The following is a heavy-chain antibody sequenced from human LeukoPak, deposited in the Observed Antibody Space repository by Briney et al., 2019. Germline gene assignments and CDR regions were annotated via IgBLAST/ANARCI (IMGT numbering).Heavy chain of an antibody. CDR2: ISGSGGST. J-gene: IGHJ5*02. D-gene: IGHD3-22*01. CDR3: AKGPFDTTGYSWLDP. CDR1: GFTFSSYA. Sequence: GGSLRLSCAASGFTFSSYAMSWVRQAPGKGLEWVSGISGSGGSTYYADSVKGRFTISRDSSKRTLYLQMNSLRAEDTAVYYCAKGPFDTTGYSWLDPWGQGTLVTVSS. V-gene: IGHV3-23*01.